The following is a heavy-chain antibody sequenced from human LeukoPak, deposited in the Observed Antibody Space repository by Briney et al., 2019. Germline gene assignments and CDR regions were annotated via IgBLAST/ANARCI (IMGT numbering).Heavy chain of an antibody. D-gene: IGHD1-26*01. CDR1: GFTLSSYS. V-gene: IGHV3-21*01. CDR3: ARENGGKWELLGGLDY. CDR2: ISSSSSYI. Sequence: PGGALRLSCAASGFTLSSYSMSWVRQTPGKGLEWGSSISSSSSYIYYADSVKGRFTISRDNAKKSLYLQMRSLGAEERAVYYCARENGGKWELLGGLDYWGQGTLVTVSS. J-gene: IGHJ4*02.